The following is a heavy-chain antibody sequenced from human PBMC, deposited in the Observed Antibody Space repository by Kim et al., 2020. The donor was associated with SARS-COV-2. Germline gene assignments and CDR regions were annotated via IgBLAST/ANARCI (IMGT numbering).Heavy chain of an antibody. CDR1: GFTVSDHY. Sequence: GGSLRLSCAASGFTVSDHYLTWVRQAPGKGLEWISMLHTDGTTYYADSVMGRFTISRDTSENTVYLQMNSLRAEDTAVYYCRRGHWGDSPSWGQGTRITISS. V-gene: IGHV3-53*01. CDR3: RRGHWGDSPS. CDR2: LHTDGTT. D-gene: IGHD2-21*02. J-gene: IGHJ4*02.